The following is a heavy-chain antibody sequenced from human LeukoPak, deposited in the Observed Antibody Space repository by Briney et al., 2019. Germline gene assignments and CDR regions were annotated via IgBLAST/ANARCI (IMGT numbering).Heavy chain of an antibody. D-gene: IGHD2-21*02. Sequence: GESLKISCKGSGYSFTSYWIGWVRQMPGKGLEWMGIIYPGDSDTRYSPSFQGQVTISADKSISTAYLQWSSLKASDTAMYYCARRGIAYCGGDCPSGGHYYGMDVWGQGTTVTVSS. CDR3: ARRGIAYCGGDCPSGGHYYGMDV. CDR2: IYPGDSDT. J-gene: IGHJ6*02. CDR1: GYSFTSYW. V-gene: IGHV5-51*01.